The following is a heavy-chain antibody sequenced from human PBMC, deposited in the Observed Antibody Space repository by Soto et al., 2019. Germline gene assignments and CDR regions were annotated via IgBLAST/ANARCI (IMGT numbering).Heavy chain of an antibody. D-gene: IGHD5-18*01. V-gene: IGHV1-2*02. J-gene: IGHJ4*01. CDR3: AREDTAMGD. CDR1: GYTFTGYY. Sequence: ASVYVSFKTSGYTFTGYYMHWVRQAPGKWLELMGWINPNSGGTNYAQKFQGRVTMTRDTSISTAYMELSRLRSDDTAVYYCAREDTAMGDWGHGNLVTVSS. CDR2: INPNSGGT.